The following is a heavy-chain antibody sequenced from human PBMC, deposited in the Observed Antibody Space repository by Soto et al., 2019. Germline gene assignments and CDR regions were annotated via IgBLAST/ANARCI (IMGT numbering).Heavy chain of an antibody. V-gene: IGHV3-33*02. Sequence: QDQLVQSGGGAVQPGGSLRLSCTASGFTFSRHGMLWARQAPGKGLEWVALIWYDGTRESYADFARGRFTISRDNFASTLYLQMNSLRAEDTAVYYCARDISFGAYDLWGQGTLVTVSS. D-gene: IGHD3-10*01. J-gene: IGHJ5*02. CDR3: ARDISFGAYDL. CDR1: GFTFSRHG. CDR2: IWYDGTRE.